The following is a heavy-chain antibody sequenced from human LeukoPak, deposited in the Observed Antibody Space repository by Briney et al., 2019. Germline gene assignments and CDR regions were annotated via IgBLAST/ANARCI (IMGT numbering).Heavy chain of an antibody. CDR1: GFTFSSHA. CDR2: ITGSGGTT. Sequence: PGGSLRLSCAASGFTFSSHAMSWVRQAPGKGLEWVSTITGSGGTTKYADSVKGRFTISRDSSKNTLDLQMNSLRAEDTAIFYCAKDLSPESNRLSPFDYWGQGTLVTVSS. J-gene: IGHJ4*02. V-gene: IGHV3-23*01. D-gene: IGHD3-16*02. CDR3: AKDLSPESNRLSPFDY.